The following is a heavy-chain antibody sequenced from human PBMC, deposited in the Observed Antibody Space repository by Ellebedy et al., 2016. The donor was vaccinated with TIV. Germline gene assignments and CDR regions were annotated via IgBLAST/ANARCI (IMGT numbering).Heavy chain of an antibody. J-gene: IGHJ2*01. V-gene: IGHV3-30*03. CDR3: VRPAEVGYTYVDWYFDL. Sequence: PGGSLRLSCAASGFTFSSYSMNWVRQAPGKGLEWVTVISSDAIGKYYADSVKGRFTISRDNSKNTQDLQMDSLRPEDTAIYYCVRPAEVGYTYVDWYFDLWGRGTLVTVSS. D-gene: IGHD3-16*01. CDR1: GFTFSSYS. CDR2: ISSDAIGK.